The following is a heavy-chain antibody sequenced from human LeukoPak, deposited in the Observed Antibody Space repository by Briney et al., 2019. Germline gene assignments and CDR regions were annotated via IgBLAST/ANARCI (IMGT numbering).Heavy chain of an antibody. CDR1: GFTFSSYA. CDR2: ISGSGGST. CDR3: XXXDSYYDSSGYPSWVY. V-gene: IGHV3-23*01. Sequence: PGGSLRLSCAASGFTFSSYAMSWVRQAPGKGLEWVSAISGSGGSTYYADSVKGRFTISRDNSKNTLYLQMNSLRAEDTAVYYXXXXDSYYDSSGYPSWVYWGQGTLVTVSS. D-gene: IGHD3-22*01. J-gene: IGHJ4*02.